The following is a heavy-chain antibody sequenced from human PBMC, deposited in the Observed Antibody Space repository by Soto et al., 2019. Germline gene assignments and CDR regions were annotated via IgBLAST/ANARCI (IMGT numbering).Heavy chain of an antibody. D-gene: IGHD3-10*01. V-gene: IGHV3-23*01. J-gene: IGHJ6*03. Sequence: GRSLRLSCAASGFTFSSYAMSWVRQAPGKGLGWVSAISGSGGSTYYADSVKGRFTISRDNSKNTLYLQMNSLRAEDTAVYYCAKDALLWFGEFMTRYMDVWGKGTTVTVSS. CDR2: ISGSGGST. CDR3: AKDALLWFGEFMTRYMDV. CDR1: GFTFSSYA.